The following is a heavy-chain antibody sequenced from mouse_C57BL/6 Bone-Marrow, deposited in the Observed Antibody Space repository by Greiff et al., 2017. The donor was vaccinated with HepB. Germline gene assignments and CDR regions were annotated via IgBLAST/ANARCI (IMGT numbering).Heavy chain of an antibody. CDR3: ARFCPITTHYAIDY. J-gene: IGHJ4*01. Sequence: QVQLQQPGAELVMPGASVKLSCKASGYTFTSYWMHWVKQWPGQGLEWIGEIDPSDSYTNYNQKFKGKSTLTVDKSSSTAYMQLSSLTSEDSAVYYCARFCPITTHYAIDYWGQGTSVTVSS. V-gene: IGHV1-69*01. CDR2: IDPSDSYT. CDR1: GYTFTSYW. D-gene: IGHD1-2*01.